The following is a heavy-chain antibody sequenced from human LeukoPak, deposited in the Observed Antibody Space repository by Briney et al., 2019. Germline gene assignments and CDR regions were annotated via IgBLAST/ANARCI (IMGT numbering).Heavy chain of an antibody. Sequence: GGSLRLSCAASGFSFSTYSMNWVRQPPGKGLEWVSSIFPSGGEIHYADSVRGRFTISRDNSKSTLSLQMNSLRAEDTAIYYCPTYRQVLLPFESWGQGTLVTVSS. CDR1: GFSFSTYS. CDR3: PTYRQVLLPFES. J-gene: IGHJ4*02. V-gene: IGHV3-21*04. D-gene: IGHD2-8*02. CDR2: IFPSGGEI.